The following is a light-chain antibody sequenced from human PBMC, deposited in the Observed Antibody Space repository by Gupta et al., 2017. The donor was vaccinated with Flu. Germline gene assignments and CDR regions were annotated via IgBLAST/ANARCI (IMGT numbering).Light chain of an antibody. Sequence: QSVLTQPPSVSAAPGQKVTISCSGSSSNIGNNYVSWYQQRPGTAPKLLLYENDKRRSGIPDRFSGSKSATSATLAITGLQTGEGADYYWDPWDSSRSGWVFGGGTTLTVL. CDR2: END. CDR3: DPWDSSRSGWV. V-gene: IGLV1-51*02. CDR1: SSNIGNNY. J-gene: IGLJ3*02.